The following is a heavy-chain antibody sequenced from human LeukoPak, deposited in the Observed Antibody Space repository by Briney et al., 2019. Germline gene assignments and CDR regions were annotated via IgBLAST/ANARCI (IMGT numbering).Heavy chain of an antibody. D-gene: IGHD3-22*01. CDR1: GFTFSGYY. Sequence: SGGSLRLSCAASGFTFSGYYMHWVRQAPGKGLEWVAVISYDGSNKYYADSVKGRFTISRDNSKNTLYLQMNSLRAEDTAVYYCAKALLSITTSFDYWGQGTLVTVSS. V-gene: IGHV3-30*18. CDR3: AKALLSITTSFDY. J-gene: IGHJ4*02. CDR2: ISYDGSNK.